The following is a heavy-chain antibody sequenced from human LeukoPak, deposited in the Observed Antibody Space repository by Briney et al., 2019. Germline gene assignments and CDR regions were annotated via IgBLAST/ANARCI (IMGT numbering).Heavy chain of an antibody. J-gene: IGHJ3*02. D-gene: IGHD3-22*01. Sequence: SETLSLTCTVSGGSISSSSYYWGWIRQPPWKGLEWIGSIYYSGSTYYNPSLKSRVTISVDTSKNQFSLKLSSVTAADTAVYYCARKYYDSSGYYYAAAFDIWGQGTMVTVSS. V-gene: IGHV4-39*01. CDR3: ARKYYDSSGYYYAAAFDI. CDR1: GGSISSSSYY. CDR2: IYYSGST.